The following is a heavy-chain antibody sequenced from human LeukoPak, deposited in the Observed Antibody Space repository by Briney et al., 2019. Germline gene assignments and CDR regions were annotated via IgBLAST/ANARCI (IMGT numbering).Heavy chain of an antibody. CDR3: ARDYSGENVFDI. CDR1: GFTFSNYD. CDR2: IETAGET. J-gene: IGHJ3*02. Sequence: PGGSLRLSCAASGFTFSNYDTHWVRQATGKGLEWVSAIETAGETHYAGSVKGRFTISREIAKNSLYLQMNSLRAGDTAAYYCARDYSGENVFDIWGQGTMVTVSS. V-gene: IGHV3-13*04. D-gene: IGHD3-16*01.